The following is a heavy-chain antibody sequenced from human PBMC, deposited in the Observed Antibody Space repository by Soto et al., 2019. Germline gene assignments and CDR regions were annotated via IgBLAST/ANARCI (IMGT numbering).Heavy chain of an antibody. CDR2: VSYDGGSK. J-gene: IGHJ4*02. V-gene: IGHV3-30*18. CDR3: VKGYSSNWGWGGNY. CDR1: GFTFSNFG. Sequence: GGSLRLSCAASGFTFSNFGMHWVRQVPGKGLEWVAVVSYDGGSKYYADSVKGRFTISRDNSKNTLYLQMNSLRVEDTAVYYCVKGYSSNWGWGGNYWGQGTLVTVSS. D-gene: IGHD6-13*01.